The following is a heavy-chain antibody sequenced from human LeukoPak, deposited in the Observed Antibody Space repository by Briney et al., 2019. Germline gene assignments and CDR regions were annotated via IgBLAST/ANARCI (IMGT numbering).Heavy chain of an antibody. CDR3: ARGNSVAGTDISY. Sequence: GGSLRLSCAASGFTFSTYSMNWVRQAPGKGLEWVSSISSCSGYIYYADSVKSRFTISRDNAKNSLYLQMNSLRAEDTAVYYCARGNSVAGTDISYWGQGTLVTVSS. V-gene: IGHV3-21*01. D-gene: IGHD6-19*01. CDR2: ISSCSGYI. CDR1: GFTFSTYS. J-gene: IGHJ4*02.